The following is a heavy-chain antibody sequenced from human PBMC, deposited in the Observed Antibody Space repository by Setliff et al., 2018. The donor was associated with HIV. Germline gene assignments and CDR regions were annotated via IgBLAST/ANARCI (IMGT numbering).Heavy chain of an antibody. Sequence: SETLSLTCTVSGGSISSGSYYWNWIRQPAGKGLEWIGRIYTSGSTNYNPSLKSRVTISVDTSKNQFSLKLNSVTAADTAVYYCARGLMSYNFWGGRNDYHYMDVWGKGTTVTVSS. J-gene: IGHJ6*03. D-gene: IGHD3-3*01. V-gene: IGHV4-61*02. CDR2: IYTSGST. CDR3: ARGLMSYNFWGGRNDYHYMDV. CDR1: GGSISSGSYY.